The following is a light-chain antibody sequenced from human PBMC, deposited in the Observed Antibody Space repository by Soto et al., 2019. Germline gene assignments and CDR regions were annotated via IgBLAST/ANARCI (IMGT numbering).Light chain of an antibody. CDR2: EVS. J-gene: IGLJ2*01. CDR1: SSDVGTYNL. Sequence: QSALTQPASVSGSPGQSITISCTGTSSDVGTYNLVSWYQHHPGKAPKLIIFEVSRRPSEVSGRFSGSKSGNTASLTISGLQAEDEADYYCCSYAGTNTFVVFGGGTKLTVL. V-gene: IGLV2-23*02. CDR3: CSYAGTNTFVV.